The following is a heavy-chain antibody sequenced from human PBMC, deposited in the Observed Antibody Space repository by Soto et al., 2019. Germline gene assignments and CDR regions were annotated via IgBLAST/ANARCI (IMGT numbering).Heavy chain of an antibody. V-gene: IGHV5-51*01. CDR2: IYPGDSDT. D-gene: IGHD3-22*01. J-gene: IGHJ4*02. CDR1: GYIFNIYW. CDR3: VRPDIPSRSSGHDYPFDF. Sequence: PGESLKISCKASGYIFNIYWIGWVRQMPGKGLEWMGVIYPGDSDTRYSPSFQGQVSISVDKSISTAYLRWSSLKASDTAIYYCVRPDIPSRSSGHDYPFDFWGQGTQVTVS.